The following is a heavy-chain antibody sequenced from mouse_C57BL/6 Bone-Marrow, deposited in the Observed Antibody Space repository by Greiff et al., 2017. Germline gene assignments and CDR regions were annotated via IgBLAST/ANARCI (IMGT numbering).Heavy chain of an antibody. CDR3: ARSDFYGSSPRFAY. J-gene: IGHJ3*01. V-gene: IGHV1-81*01. CDR1: GYTFTSYG. D-gene: IGHD1-1*01. Sequence: VQLQQSGAELARPGASVKLSCKASGYTFTSYGISWVKQRTGQGLEWIGEIYPRSGNTYYNEKFKGKATLTADKSSSTAYMGLRSLTSEDSAVYFCARSDFYGSSPRFAYWGQGTLVTVSA. CDR2: IYPRSGNT.